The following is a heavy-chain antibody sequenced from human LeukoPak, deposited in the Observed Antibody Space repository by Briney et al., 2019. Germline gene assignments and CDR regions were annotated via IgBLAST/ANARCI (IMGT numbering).Heavy chain of an antibody. CDR3: ARGIAVAGNFDY. Sequence: SETLSLTCTVSGGSISRYWWNWVRQPPGRGLEWIGYIYNSGSTNYNPSLKSRVTISVDTSKNQFSLKLSSVTAADTAVYYCARGIAVAGNFDYWGQGTLVTVSS. CDR2: IYNSGST. CDR1: GGSISRYW. V-gene: IGHV4-59*01. D-gene: IGHD6-19*01. J-gene: IGHJ4*02.